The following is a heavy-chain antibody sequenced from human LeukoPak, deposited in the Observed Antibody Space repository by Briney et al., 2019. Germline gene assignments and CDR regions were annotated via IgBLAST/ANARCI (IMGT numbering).Heavy chain of an antibody. J-gene: IGHJ6*04. D-gene: IGHD2-2*01. CDR2: ISAYNGST. CDR1: GYTFTSYG. CDR3: ARDGVGCSSTSCPRYYYYYGMDV. V-gene: IGHV1-18*04. Sequence: ASVKVSCKASGYTFTSYGISWVRQAPGQGLEWMGWISAYNGSTNYAQKLQGRVTMTTDTSTSTAYMELRSLRSDDTAVYYCARDGVGCSSTSCPRYYYYYGMDVWGKGTTVTVSS.